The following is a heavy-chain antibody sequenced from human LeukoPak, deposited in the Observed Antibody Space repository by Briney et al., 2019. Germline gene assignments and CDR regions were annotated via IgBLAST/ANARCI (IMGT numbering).Heavy chain of an antibody. V-gene: IGHV4-59*01. D-gene: IGHD3-22*01. CDR3: ARVRNDDSSGFWVVDY. Sequence: SETLSLTCTVSGGSISSYYWSWLRQPPGKGLEWIGYIYYSGSTNYNPSLKSRVTISVDTSKNQFSLKLSSVTAADTAVYYCARVRNDDSSGFWVVDYWGQGTLVTVSS. CDR1: GGSISSYY. J-gene: IGHJ4*02. CDR2: IYYSGST.